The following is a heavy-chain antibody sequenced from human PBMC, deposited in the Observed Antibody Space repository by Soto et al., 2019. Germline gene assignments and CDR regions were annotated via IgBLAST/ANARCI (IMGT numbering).Heavy chain of an antibody. Sequence: SVKVSCKASGGTFSSYAISWVRQAPGQGLEWMGGIIPIFGTANYAQKFQGRVTITADKSTSTAYMELSSLRSEDTAVYYCARSLAARRPLGFDPWGQGTLVTVSS. CDR2: IIPIFGTA. J-gene: IGHJ5*02. D-gene: IGHD6-6*01. CDR1: GGTFSSYA. CDR3: ARSLAARRPLGFDP. V-gene: IGHV1-69*06.